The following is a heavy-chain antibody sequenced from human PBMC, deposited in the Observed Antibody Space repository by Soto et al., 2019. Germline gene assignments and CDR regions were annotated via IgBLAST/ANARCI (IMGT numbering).Heavy chain of an antibody. J-gene: IGHJ4*02. Sequence: PGGSLRLSCAASGFKVSDYYMSWIRQAPGKGLEWLSYSSNSGTYTRYADSVKGRFSISRDNAKNSLFLQINSLRGEDSATYYCARSGYNYNVLDYWGQGTPVTVSS. V-gene: IGHV3-11*06. D-gene: IGHD3-10*02. CDR2: SSNSGTYT. CDR3: ARSGYNYNVLDY. CDR1: GFKVSDYY.